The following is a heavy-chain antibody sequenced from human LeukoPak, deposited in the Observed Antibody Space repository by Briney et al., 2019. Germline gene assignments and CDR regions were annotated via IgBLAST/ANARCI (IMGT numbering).Heavy chain of an antibody. V-gene: IGHV3-23*01. CDR3: AKDHYDYVWGSYRHYFDY. CDR1: GFTFSSYA. CDR2: ISGSGGST. D-gene: IGHD3-16*02. Sequence: GGSLRLSCAASGFTFSSYAMSWVRQAPGKGLEWVSAISGSGGSTYYADSVKGRFTISRDNSKNTLYLQMNSLRAEDTAVYYCAKDHYDYVWGSYRHYFDYWGQGTLVTVSS. J-gene: IGHJ4*02.